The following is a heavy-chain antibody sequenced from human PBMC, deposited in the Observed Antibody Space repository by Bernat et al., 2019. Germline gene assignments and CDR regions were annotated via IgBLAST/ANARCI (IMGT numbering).Heavy chain of an antibody. J-gene: IGHJ6*03. D-gene: IGHD3-3*01. CDR3: ARDGWSGYPDYYYYYMDV. Sequence: QVQLVESGEGVVQPGRSLRLSCAASGFTFSSYGMHWVRQAPGKGLEWVAVIWDDGSNKYYADSVKGRFTISRDNSKNTLYLQMNSLRAEDTAAYYCARDGWSGYPDYYYYYMDVWGQGTTVTVSS. CDR1: GFTFSSYG. CDR2: IWDDGSNK. V-gene: IGHV3-33*01.